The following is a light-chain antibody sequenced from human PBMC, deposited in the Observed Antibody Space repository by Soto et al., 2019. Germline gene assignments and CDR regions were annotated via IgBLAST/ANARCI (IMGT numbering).Light chain of an antibody. Sequence: DIQLTQSPSFLSASVGDKVTITCRASQGINSYLAWYQQKPGKVPKLLIYAASTLQSGVPSRFSGSGSGTEFTLTIISLQPEDFATYYCQQINSYPITFGQGTRLEIK. CDR2: AAS. CDR1: QGINSY. CDR3: QQINSYPIT. J-gene: IGKJ5*01. V-gene: IGKV1-9*01.